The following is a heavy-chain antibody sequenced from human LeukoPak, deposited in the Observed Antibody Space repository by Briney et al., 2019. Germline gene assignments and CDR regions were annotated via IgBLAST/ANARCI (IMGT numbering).Heavy chain of an antibody. CDR2: IRIYNGDT. D-gene: IGHD2-2*03. CDR3: ATGYCSSTNCRIDY. V-gene: IGHV1-18*04. J-gene: IGHJ4*02. CDR1: GYTFTGYY. Sequence: VASVKVSCKASGYTFTGYYMHWVRQAPGQGLEWMGWIRIYNGDTNYAQKLQGRVTMTTDTSTSTAYMELRSLRSDDTAVYYCATGYCSSTNCRIDYWGQGTLVSVSS.